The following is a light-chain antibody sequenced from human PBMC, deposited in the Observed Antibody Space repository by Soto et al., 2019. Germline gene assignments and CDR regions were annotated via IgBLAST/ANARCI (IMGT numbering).Light chain of an antibody. J-gene: IGKJ5*01. Sequence: VLTQSPGTLSLSQGERATLSCRASQSVSRRYLAWYQQKPGQAPRLLIYGASSRATGIPDRFSGSGSGTDFTLTISSLEPEDFAVYYCKLYKEWPLFTFGHGTRLEIK. CDR3: KLYKEWPLFT. CDR2: GAS. V-gene: IGKV3-20*01. CDR1: QSVSRRY.